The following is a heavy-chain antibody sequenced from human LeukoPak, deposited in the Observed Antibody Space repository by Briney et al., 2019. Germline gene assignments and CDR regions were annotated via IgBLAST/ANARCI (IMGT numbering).Heavy chain of an antibody. Sequence: SVKVSCKASGGTFSSYAISWVRQAPGQGLEWMGGIIPIFGTANYAQKFQGRVTITADESTSTAYMELSSLRSEDTAVYYCARVTPYCSSTSCYFNYWGQGTLVTVSS. CDR2: IIPIFGTA. J-gene: IGHJ4*02. CDR3: ARVTPYCSSTSCYFNY. D-gene: IGHD2-2*01. CDR1: GGTFSSYA. V-gene: IGHV1-69*13.